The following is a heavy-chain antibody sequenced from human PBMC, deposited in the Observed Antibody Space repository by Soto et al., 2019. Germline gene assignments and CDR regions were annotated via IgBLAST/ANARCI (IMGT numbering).Heavy chain of an antibody. CDR1: GFTVSNNY. J-gene: IGHJ4*02. Sequence: EVQLVEAGGGLIQPGGSLRLSCAASGFTVSNNYMTWVRQAPGKGLEWVAIIYSGGDTYHADSVKGRFTVSRDNSKNTLYLQMNNLRVEDTAVYYCARGRLLLAYLDYWGQGTLVTVAS. D-gene: IGHD3-22*01. V-gene: IGHV3-53*01. CDR2: IYSGGDT. CDR3: ARGRLLLAYLDY.